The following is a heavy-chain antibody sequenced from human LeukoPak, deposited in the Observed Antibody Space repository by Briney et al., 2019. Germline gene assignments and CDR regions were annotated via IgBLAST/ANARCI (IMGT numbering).Heavy chain of an antibody. CDR2: INPNSGGT. J-gene: IGHJ4*02. CDR3: ARDGELRYFDWLFPRPDY. D-gene: IGHD3-9*01. Sequence: ASVKVSCKASGYTFTSYGISWVRQAPGQGLEWMGWINPNSGGTNYAQKFQGRVTMTRDTSISTAYMELSRLRSDDTAVYYCARDGELRYFDWLFPRPDYWGQGTLVPVSS. V-gene: IGHV1-2*02. CDR1: GYTFTSYG.